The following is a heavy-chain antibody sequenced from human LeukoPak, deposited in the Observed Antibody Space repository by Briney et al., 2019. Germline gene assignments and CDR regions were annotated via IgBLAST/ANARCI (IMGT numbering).Heavy chain of an antibody. J-gene: IGHJ6*03. CDR3: ARGQIPYFYYMDV. CDR2: IWYDGSNK. V-gene: IGHV3-33*01. Sequence: PGGSLRLSCAVSGFTFSDHSMHWVRQAPGKGLEWVAAIWYDGSNKYYAESVKGRFTISRDNSKNTLYLQMNSLRAEDTAVFFCARGQIPYFYYMDVWGNGTTVTVAS. CDR1: GFTFSDHS.